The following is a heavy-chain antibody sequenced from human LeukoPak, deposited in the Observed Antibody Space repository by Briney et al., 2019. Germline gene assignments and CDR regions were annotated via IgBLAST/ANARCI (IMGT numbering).Heavy chain of an antibody. J-gene: IGHJ4*02. V-gene: IGHV1-69*04. CDR1: GGTFSSYA. CDR3: ARDDIAAPEDY. Sequence: SVKVSCKASGGTFSSYAISWVRQAPGQGLEWMGRIIPILGIANYAQKFQGRVTITADKSTSTAYMELSSLRFEDTAVYYCARDDIAAPEDYWGQGTLVTVSS. D-gene: IGHD6-6*01. CDR2: IIPILGIA.